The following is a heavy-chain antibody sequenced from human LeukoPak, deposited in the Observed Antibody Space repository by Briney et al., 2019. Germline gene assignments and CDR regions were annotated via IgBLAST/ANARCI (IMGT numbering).Heavy chain of an antibody. D-gene: IGHD3-22*01. J-gene: IGHJ6*02. CDR3: ARDPGYDSSSFYYYGMDV. Sequence: GASVKVSCKASGGTFSSYAISWVRQAPGQGLEWMGGIIPIFGTANYAQKFQGRVTITADESTSTAYMELSSQRSEDTAVYYCARDPGYDSSSFYYYGMDVWGQGTTVTVSS. CDR2: IIPIFGTA. V-gene: IGHV1-69*13. CDR1: GGTFSSYA.